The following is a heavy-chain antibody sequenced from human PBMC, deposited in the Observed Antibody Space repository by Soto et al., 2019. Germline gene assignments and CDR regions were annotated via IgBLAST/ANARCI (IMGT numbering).Heavy chain of an antibody. V-gene: IGHV2-5*01. Sequence: QITLKESGPTQVQPKQALRLTCTYSGFSPSTSVVGVGWVRQPPGETLEVVAFIYWNGDIQYNPSLKGRVTIPQDPSRKEVELAMTNLAHADTATYCCARRRSGIAVFDYWGQGLPVTVSS. D-gene: IGHD2-21*01. J-gene: IGHJ4*02. CDR1: GFSPSTSVVG. CDR3: ARRRSGIAVFDY. CDR2: IYWNGDI.